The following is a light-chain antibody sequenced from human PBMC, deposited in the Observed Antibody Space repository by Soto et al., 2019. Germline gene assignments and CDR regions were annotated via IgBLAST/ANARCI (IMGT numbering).Light chain of an antibody. CDR3: QQFNSYPWT. CDR2: EAS. V-gene: IGKV1-13*02. Sequence: AIQLTQSPSSLSASVGDRVTITCRASQGIRSSLAWFQQKAGNPPKVLIYEASVLETGVSSRFSGSGSGTDFTLSISSLQPEDFATYYCQQFNSYPWTFGPGTTVEVK. CDR1: QGIRSS. J-gene: IGKJ1*01.